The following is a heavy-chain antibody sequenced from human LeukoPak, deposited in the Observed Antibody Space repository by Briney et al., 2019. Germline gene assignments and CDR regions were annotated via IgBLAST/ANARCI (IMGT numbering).Heavy chain of an antibody. CDR1: GFTFSSYA. D-gene: IGHD6-13*01. Sequence: GGSLRLSCAASGFTFSSYAMRWVRQAPGKGLEWVSGISGTGGTTYYADSMKGRFTISRYNSKNTLYLQMDSLRAEDTAIYYCARDRYRESSSWFLDYWGQGTLVTVSS. CDR2: ISGTGGTT. V-gene: IGHV3-23*01. CDR3: ARDRYRESSSWFLDY. J-gene: IGHJ4*02.